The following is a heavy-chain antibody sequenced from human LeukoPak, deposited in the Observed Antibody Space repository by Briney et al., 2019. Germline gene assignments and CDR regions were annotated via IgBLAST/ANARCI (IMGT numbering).Heavy chain of an antibody. V-gene: IGHV4-34*01. J-gene: IGHJ4*02. D-gene: IGHD3-10*01. CDR3: ARGRGQGLLWFGELTNYFDY. Sequence: SETLSLTCAVYGGSFSGYYWSWIRQPPGKGLEWIGGINHSGSTNYNPSLKSRVTISVDTSKNQFSLKLSSVTAADTAVYYCARGRGQGLLWFGELTNYFDYWGQGTLVTVSS. CDR2: INHSGST. CDR1: GGSFSGYY.